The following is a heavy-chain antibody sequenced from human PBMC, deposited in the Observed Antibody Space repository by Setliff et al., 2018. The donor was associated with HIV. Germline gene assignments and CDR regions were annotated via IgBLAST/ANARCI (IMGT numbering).Heavy chain of an antibody. CDR1: GGSISSSSYY. J-gene: IGHJ5*02. Sequence: SETLSLTCTVSGGSISSSSYYWGWIRQPPGKGLEWIGSIYYSGSTHYSPSLKSRVTISVDTSKNQFSLKLSSVTAAETAVYYCARQGYDILTGYKFDPWGQGTLVTVSS. D-gene: IGHD3-9*01. CDR3: ARQGYDILTGYKFDP. V-gene: IGHV4-39*01. CDR2: IYYSGST.